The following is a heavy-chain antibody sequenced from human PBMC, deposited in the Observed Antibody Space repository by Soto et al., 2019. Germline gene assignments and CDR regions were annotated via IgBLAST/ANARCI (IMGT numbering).Heavy chain of an antibody. V-gene: IGHV1-69*13. CDR1: GATFSSYA. CDR2: IIPTFGTA. Sequence: SVKVSCKASGATFSSYAISWVRQAPGQGLEWMGGIIPTFGTANYAQKFQGRVTITADESTSTAYMELSSRRSEDTAVYYCARDTPVYYYGSGSLPRDAFDIWGQGTMGTVSS. J-gene: IGHJ3*02. CDR3: ARDTPVYYYGSGSLPRDAFDI. D-gene: IGHD3-10*01.